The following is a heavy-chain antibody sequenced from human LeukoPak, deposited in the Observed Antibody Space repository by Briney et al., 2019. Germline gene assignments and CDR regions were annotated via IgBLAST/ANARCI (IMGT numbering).Heavy chain of an antibody. CDR3: ARHKTRTRAFDI. J-gene: IGHJ3*02. Sequence: SSQTLSLTCTVSGGSISSSSYYWGWIRQPPGKGLEWIGSIYYSGSTYYNPSLKSRVTISVDTSKNQFSLKLSSVTAADTAVFYCARHKTRTRAFDIWGQGTMVTVSS. CDR2: IYYSGST. D-gene: IGHD1-14*01. V-gene: IGHV4-39*01. CDR1: GGSISSSSYY.